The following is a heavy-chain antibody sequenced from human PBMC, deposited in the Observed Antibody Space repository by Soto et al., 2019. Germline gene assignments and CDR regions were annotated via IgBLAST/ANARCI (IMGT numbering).Heavy chain of an antibody. CDR1: GFTFSSYE. V-gene: IGHV3-48*03. Sequence: GGSLRLSCAASGFTFSSYEMNWVRQAPGKGLEWVSHISFSGGSIYYADSVKGRFAISRDNAKKSLYLQMNGLRAEDTAVYYCARESDYDTFAHWGQGTLVPGSS. CDR3: ARESDYDTFAH. D-gene: IGHD1-26*01. J-gene: IGHJ4*02. CDR2: ISFSGGSI.